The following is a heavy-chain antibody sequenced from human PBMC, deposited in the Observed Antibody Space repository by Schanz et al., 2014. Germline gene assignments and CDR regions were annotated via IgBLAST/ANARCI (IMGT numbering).Heavy chain of an antibody. D-gene: IGHD2-2*02. V-gene: IGHV4-61*02. CDR2: VYTSGST. Sequence: QVQLQESGPGLVKPSQTLSLTCSVSGGSISSGSYYWNWIRQPAGKGLEWIGRVYTSGSTNYNPSLKSRFTIPLAPSKNQFPRKQRSFPAADTAVYYCARGGARRFPVVPDAIQGLRGHYYYYYLDVWGKGTTVTVSS. CDR1: GGSISSGSYY. J-gene: IGHJ6*03. CDR3: ARGGARRFPVVPDAIQGLRGHYYYYYLDV.